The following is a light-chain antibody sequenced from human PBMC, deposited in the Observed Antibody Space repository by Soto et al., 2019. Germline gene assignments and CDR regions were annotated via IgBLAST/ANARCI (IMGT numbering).Light chain of an antibody. CDR3: QQYGNSPWT. CDR2: GAS. V-gene: IGKV3-20*01. J-gene: IGKJ1*01. CDR1: QTVGNNY. Sequence: EIVLTQSPGTLSLSPGERATLSCRASQTVGNNYLAWYQHKPGQAPRLLIYGASSRATGIPDRFSGSGSGTDFILTISRLEPEDFAVYYCQQYGNSPWTFGQGTKVEIK.